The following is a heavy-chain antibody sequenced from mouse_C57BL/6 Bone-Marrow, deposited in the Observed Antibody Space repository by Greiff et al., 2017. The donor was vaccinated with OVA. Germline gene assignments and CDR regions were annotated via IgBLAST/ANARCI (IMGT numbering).Heavy chain of an antibody. CDR1: GYAFSSSW. D-gene: IGHD2-4*01. CDR2: IYPGDGDT. V-gene: IGHV1-82*01. J-gene: IGHJ3*01. CDR3: ARWGLRLFAY. Sequence: QVQLKESGPELVKPGASVKISCKASGYAFSSSWMNWVKQRPGKGLEWIGRIYPGDGDTNYNGKFKGKATLTADKSSSTAYMQLSSLTSEDSAVYYCARWGLRLFAYWGQGTLVTVSA.